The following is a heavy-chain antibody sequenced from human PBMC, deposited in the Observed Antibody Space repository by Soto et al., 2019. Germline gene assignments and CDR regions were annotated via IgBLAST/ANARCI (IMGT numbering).Heavy chain of an antibody. CDR2: IWYDGSNK. Sequence: QVQLVESGGGVVQPGRSLRLSCAASGFTFSSYGMHWVRQAPGKGLEWVAVIWYDGSNKYYADSVKGRFTISRDNSKNTLYLQMNSLRAEDTAVYYCARDLLITMVRGVMGYYGMDVWGQGTTVTVSS. CDR3: ARDLLITMVRGVMGYYGMDV. J-gene: IGHJ6*02. D-gene: IGHD3-10*01. V-gene: IGHV3-33*01. CDR1: GFTFSSYG.